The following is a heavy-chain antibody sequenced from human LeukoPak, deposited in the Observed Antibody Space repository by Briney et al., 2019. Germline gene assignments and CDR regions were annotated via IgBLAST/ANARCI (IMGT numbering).Heavy chain of an antibody. D-gene: IGHD4-17*01. V-gene: IGHV3-23*01. J-gene: IGHJ6*03. CDR3: AKWGATVTPDYYYYYMDV. CDR2: ISGSGGST. CDR1: GFTFSSYA. Sequence: GRCLRPSCAAFGFTFSSYAMSWVRQAPGKGLEWVSAISGSGGSTYYADSVKGRFTISRDNSKNTLYLQMNSLRAEDTAVYYCAKWGATVTPDYYYYYMDVWGKGTTVTVSS.